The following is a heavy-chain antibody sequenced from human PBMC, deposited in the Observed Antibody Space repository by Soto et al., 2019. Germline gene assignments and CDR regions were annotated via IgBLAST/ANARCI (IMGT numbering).Heavy chain of an antibody. J-gene: IGHJ4*02. Sequence: GGSLRLSCAASGFTFDDYAMHWVRQAPGKGLEWVSGISWNSGSIGYADSVKGRFIISRDNAKNSLYLQMNSLRAEDTALYYCAKGRHFDWLLPRFDYCGQGTLVTVSS. CDR1: GFTFDDYA. CDR3: AKGRHFDWLLPRFDY. D-gene: IGHD3-9*01. V-gene: IGHV3-9*01. CDR2: ISWNSGSI.